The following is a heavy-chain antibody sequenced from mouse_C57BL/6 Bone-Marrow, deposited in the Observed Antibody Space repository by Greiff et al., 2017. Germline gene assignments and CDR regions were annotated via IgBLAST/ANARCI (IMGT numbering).Heavy chain of an antibody. J-gene: IGHJ3*01. V-gene: IGHV5-6*02. Sequence: DVMLVESGGDLVKPGGSLTLSCAASGFTFSCYGMSWVRQTPDKRLEWVATISSGGSYTYYPDSVKGRFTISRDNAKNTLYLQMSSLKSEDTAMYYCARRPDYDRGAYWGQGTLVTVSA. D-gene: IGHD2-4*01. CDR3: ARRPDYDRGAY. CDR2: ISSGGSYT. CDR1: GFTFSCYG.